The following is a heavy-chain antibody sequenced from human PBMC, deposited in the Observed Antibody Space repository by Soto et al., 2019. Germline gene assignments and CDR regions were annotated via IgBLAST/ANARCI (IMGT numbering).Heavy chain of an antibody. CDR2: IDQTGNYL. D-gene: IGHD4-4*01. J-gene: IGHJ4*02. Sequence: EVQLVESGGGLVKTGGSLRLSCEVSGFIFSDSTMNWVRQAPGKGLEWVASIDQTGNYLFYAGPLKGRFTISRDNAKNSLFLQMRSLRADDTAVYYCVRGDYRNEWGQGTVVTVSS. V-gene: IGHV3-21*01. CDR3: VRGDYRNE. CDR1: GFIFSDST.